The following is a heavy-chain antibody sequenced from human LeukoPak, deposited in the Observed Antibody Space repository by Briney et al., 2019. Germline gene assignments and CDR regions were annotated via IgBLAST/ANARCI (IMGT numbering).Heavy chain of an antibody. Sequence: GGSLRLSCAASGFTFSSYAMSWVRQAPGKGLEWVAFIRYDGSNKYYADSVKGRFTISRDNSKNTLYLQMNSLRAEDTAVYYCARVVGDYWGQGTLVTVSS. D-gene: IGHD6-6*01. V-gene: IGHV3-30*02. J-gene: IGHJ4*02. CDR3: ARVVGDY. CDR2: IRYDGSNK. CDR1: GFTFSSYA.